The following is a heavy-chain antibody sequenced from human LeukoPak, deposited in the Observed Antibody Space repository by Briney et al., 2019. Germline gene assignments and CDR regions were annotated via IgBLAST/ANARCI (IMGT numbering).Heavy chain of an antibody. V-gene: IGHV4-61*01. D-gene: IGHD5-12*01. CDR2: IYYSGST. J-gene: IGHJ6*02. Sequence: SETLSLTCTVSGGSVSRGSYYWSWIRQPPGKGLEWIGYIYYSGSTNYNPSLKSRVTISVDTSKNQFSLKLSSVTAADTAVYYCARESGAYYYGMDVWGQGTTVTVSS. CDR3: ARESGAYYYGMDV. CDR1: GGSVSRGSYY.